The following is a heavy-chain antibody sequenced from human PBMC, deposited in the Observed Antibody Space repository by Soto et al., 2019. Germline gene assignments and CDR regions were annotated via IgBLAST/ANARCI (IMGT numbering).Heavy chain of an antibody. Sequence: GGSLRLSCAASGFTFSSYAMHWVRQAPGKGLEWVAVISTDGRDVHYAESVKGRFTISRDNSKNTLYLQLNSLRAEDTAVYYCAKDRRPAAVYYFDYWGQGALVTVSS. V-gene: IGHV3-30*18. CDR3: AKDRRPAAVYYFDY. CDR2: ISTDGRDV. D-gene: IGHD2-2*01. CDR1: GFTFSSYA. J-gene: IGHJ4*02.